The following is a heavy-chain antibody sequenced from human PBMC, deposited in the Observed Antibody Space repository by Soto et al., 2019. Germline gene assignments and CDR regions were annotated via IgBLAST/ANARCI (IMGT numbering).Heavy chain of an antibody. Sequence: PSESLSLSCSVSGGAVSSNIYHWTWNRQRQGQGPEWIGWIYDGRSTYYNPSLKSRVTISLDMSKNQFSLKLTSVRAADTAVYYCARGNSYDSGGDRFDMWGQGTLVTVSS. D-gene: IGHD3-22*01. CDR1: GGAVSSNIYH. J-gene: IGHJ4*01. CDR3: ARGNSYDSGGDRFDM. V-gene: IGHV4-39*07. CDR2: IYDGRST.